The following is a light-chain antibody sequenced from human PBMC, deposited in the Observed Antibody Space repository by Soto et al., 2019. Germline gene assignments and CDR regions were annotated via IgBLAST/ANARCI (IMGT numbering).Light chain of an antibody. CDR3: QQYYSTLIT. CDR1: QSVLYSSNNKNY. J-gene: IGKJ5*01. Sequence: DIVMTQSPDSLAVSLGERATINCKSSQSVLYSSNNKNYLAWYKQKPGQPPKLLISWASTRESGVPDRFSGSRSVTNFTLTISSLQAEDVAVYYCQQYYSTLITFGQGTRLEIK. V-gene: IGKV4-1*01. CDR2: WAS.